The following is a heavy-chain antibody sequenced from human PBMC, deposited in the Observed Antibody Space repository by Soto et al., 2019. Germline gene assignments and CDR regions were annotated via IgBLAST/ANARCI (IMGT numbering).Heavy chain of an antibody. CDR3: ARGIVVVTALDY. D-gene: IGHD2-21*02. CDR1: GYTFTSYA. CDR2: INAGNGNT. J-gene: IGHJ4*02. V-gene: IGHV1-3*05. Sequence: QVQLVQSGAEEKKPGASVKVSCKASGYTFTSYAMHWVRQAPGQRLEWMGWINAGNGNTKYSQKFQGRVTITRDTSASTAYMELSRLRSDDTSASYSARGIVVVTALDYWGQGPLVTVSS.